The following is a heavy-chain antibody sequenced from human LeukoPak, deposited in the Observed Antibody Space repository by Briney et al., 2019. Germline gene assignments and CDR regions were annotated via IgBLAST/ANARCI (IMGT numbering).Heavy chain of an antibody. CDR2: IIPIFGTA. Sequence: SVKVSCKASGGTFSSYAISWVRQAPGQGLEWMGGIIPIFGTANYAQKFQGRVTITTDESTSTAYMELSSLRSEDTAVYYCARGPAYAAARPNFDYWGQGTLVTVSS. D-gene: IGHD6-6*01. V-gene: IGHV1-69*05. J-gene: IGHJ4*02. CDR1: GGTFSSYA. CDR3: ARGPAYAAARPNFDY.